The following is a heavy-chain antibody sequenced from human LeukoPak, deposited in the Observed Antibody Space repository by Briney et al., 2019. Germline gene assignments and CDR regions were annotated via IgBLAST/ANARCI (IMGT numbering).Heavy chain of an antibody. CDR1: GYTFTGYF. CDR2: INPNSGGT. D-gene: IGHD2-8*01. J-gene: IGHJ3*02. V-gene: IGHV1-2*04. CDR3: ARGREWPQGAFDI. Sequence: ASVKVSCKASGYTFTGYFMYCVRQAPGQGLEWMGWINPNSGGTNYAQRFQGWVTMTRDTSISTAYMELSRLRSDDTAVYYCARGREWPQGAFDIWGQGTMVTVSS.